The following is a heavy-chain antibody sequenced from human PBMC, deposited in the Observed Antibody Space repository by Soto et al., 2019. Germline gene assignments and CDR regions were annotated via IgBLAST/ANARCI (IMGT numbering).Heavy chain of an antibody. V-gene: IGHV3-30-3*01. CDR1: GFTFSSYA. J-gene: IGHJ6*02. CDR2: ISYDRSNK. D-gene: IGHD1-7*01. Sequence: QVQLVESGGGVVQPGRSLRLSCAASGFTFSSYAMHWVRQAPGKGLEWVEVISYDRSNKYYADSVKGRFTISRDNSKNTLYLQMNSLRAEDTAVYYCARDLGTGTTSYYYYGMDVWGQGTTVTVSS. CDR3: ARDLGTGTTSYYYYGMDV.